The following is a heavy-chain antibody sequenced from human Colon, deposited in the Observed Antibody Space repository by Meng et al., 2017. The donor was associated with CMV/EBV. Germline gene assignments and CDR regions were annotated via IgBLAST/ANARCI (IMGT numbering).Heavy chain of an antibody. CDR2: IKSKSDGETI. J-gene: IGHJ4*02. V-gene: IGHV3-15*01. CDR3: TTGFSSAWHDHY. Sequence: VQLVESGGGLVKPGGSLRLSCAASGFTFSSAWMNWVRQAPGKGLEWVGRIKSKSDGETIDYAAPVKGRFTISRDDSTNTLYLQMHSLKTEDTALFYCTTGFSSAWHDHYWGQGTLVTVSS. D-gene: IGHD3-3*01. CDR1: GFTFSSAW.